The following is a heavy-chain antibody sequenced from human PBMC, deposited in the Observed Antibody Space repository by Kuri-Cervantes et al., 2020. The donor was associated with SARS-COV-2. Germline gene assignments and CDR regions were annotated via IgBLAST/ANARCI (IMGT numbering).Heavy chain of an antibody. Sequence: GESLKISCAASGFTFSSYSMNWVRQAPGKGLEWVSSISSSSSYIYYADSVKGRFTISRDNAKNSLYLQMNSLRAEDTAVYYCARDRGDTAMGGGWFDPWGQGTLVTVSS. CDR2: ISSSSSYI. V-gene: IGHV3-21*04. J-gene: IGHJ5*02. D-gene: IGHD5-18*01. CDR3: ARDRGDTAMGGGWFDP. CDR1: GFTFSSYS.